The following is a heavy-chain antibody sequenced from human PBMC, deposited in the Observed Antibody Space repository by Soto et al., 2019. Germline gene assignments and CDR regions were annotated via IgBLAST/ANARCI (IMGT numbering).Heavy chain of an antibody. CDR3: ASIGGPRHQRPYYYFDY. D-gene: IGHD2-2*01. V-gene: IGHV4-59*01. J-gene: IGHJ4*02. CDR2: IYDTGISGYTPST. CDR1: GGSITSSY. Sequence: SETLSLTCTVSGGSITSSYGSWIRRPPGKGLEWIAYIYDTGISGYTPSTSYNPSLPSRVTMSVDPSKSQFSLKLTSVTAADTAVYFCASIGGPRHQRPYYYFDYWGQGTLVTVSS.